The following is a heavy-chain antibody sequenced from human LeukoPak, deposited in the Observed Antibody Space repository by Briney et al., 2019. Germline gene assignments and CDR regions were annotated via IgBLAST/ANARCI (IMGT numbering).Heavy chain of an antibody. J-gene: IGHJ4*02. D-gene: IGHD6-19*01. V-gene: IGHV1-18*01. CDR2: ISGYNGVT. CDR1: GYTFFSYG. CDR3: ARDRIGVAGTAPEY. Sequence: VASVKVSCKASGYTFFSYGISWVRQAPGQGLEWMGWISGYNGVTNYAQKLQGRVTMTTDTSTTTVYMELRSLRSDDTAVYYCARDRIGVAGTAPEYWGRGTLVTVSS.